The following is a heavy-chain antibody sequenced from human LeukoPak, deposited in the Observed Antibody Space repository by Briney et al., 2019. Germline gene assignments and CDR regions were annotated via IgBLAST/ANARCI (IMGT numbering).Heavy chain of an antibody. V-gene: IGHV1-2*02. CDR2: INPNSGGT. CDR1: GYTFTSYG. J-gene: IGHJ5*02. Sequence: VASVKVSCKASGYTFTSYGISWVRQAPGQGLEWMGWINPNSGGTNYAQKFQGRVTMTRDTSINTAYMELSRLRSDDTAVYYCARLISSWYHPYNWFDPWGQGTLVTVSS. D-gene: IGHD6-13*01. CDR3: ARLISSWYHPYNWFDP.